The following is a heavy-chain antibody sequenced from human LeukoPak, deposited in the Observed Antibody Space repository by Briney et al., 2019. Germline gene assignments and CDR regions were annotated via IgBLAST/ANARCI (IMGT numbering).Heavy chain of an antibody. D-gene: IGHD1-26*01. Sequence: GGSLRLSCAASGFTFSNYAMHWVRQAPGKGLEWVAVISYDGSSAYYADSVKGRITFSRDNSKNTLYLQVNSLRGEDTAVYYCARQHSETDELFDYWGQGTLVTVS. J-gene: IGHJ4*02. V-gene: IGHV3-30-3*01. CDR1: GFTFSNYA. CDR2: ISYDGSSA. CDR3: ARQHSETDELFDY.